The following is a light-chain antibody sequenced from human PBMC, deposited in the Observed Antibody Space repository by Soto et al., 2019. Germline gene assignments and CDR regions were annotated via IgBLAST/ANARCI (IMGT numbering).Light chain of an antibody. CDR3: SSYTTSTTQV. J-gene: IGLJ2*01. CDR2: EVR. V-gene: IGLV2-14*01. Sequence: HSVLTQPASVSGSPGQSITISCTGTSSDVGSYNYVSWYQQHPGKAPKLMIYEVRNRPSGVSDRFSGSKSGKTASLTIFGLQAEDEADYYCSSYTTSTTQVFGGGTKVTVL. CDR1: SSDVGSYNY.